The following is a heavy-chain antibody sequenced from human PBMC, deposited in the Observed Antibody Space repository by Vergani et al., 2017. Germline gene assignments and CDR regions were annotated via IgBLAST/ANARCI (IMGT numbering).Heavy chain of an antibody. CDR3: AKASGADDSSGYYDY. CDR1: GFTFSSYG. J-gene: IGHJ4*02. Sequence: QVQLVESGGGVVQPGRSLRLSCAASGFTFSSYGMHWVRQAPGKGLEWVAVISYDGSNKFYADSVKGRFTISRDNSKNTLYLQMISLRAEDTAVYYCAKASGADDSSGYYDYWGQGTLVTVSS. V-gene: IGHV3-30*18. CDR2: ISYDGSNK. D-gene: IGHD3-22*01.